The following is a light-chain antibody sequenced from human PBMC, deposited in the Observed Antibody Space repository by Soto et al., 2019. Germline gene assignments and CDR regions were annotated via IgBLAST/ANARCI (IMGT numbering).Light chain of an antibody. CDR3: QHYGRSAYT. V-gene: IGKV3-20*01. Sequence: EIVLTQSPGTLSLSPGEIATVSCRASQSVSSNYLAWYQQKPGQAPRLLIYGASSRATRIPDRFSGSGSGTDFTLTISRLEPEDFAVYYCQHYGRSAYTFGQGTTLEIK. J-gene: IGKJ2*01. CDR1: QSVSSNY. CDR2: GAS.